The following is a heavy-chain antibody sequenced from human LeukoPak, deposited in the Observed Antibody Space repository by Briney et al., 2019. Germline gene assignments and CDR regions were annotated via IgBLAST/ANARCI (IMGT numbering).Heavy chain of an antibody. CDR2: ISDSGGST. CDR1: GFTLSSYA. Sequence: GGSLRLSCAASGFTLSSYAMSWVRQAPGKGLEWVSGISDSGGSTVYADSIKGRFTISRDNSKNMLYLQMNSLRAEDTAVYYCAKDSGSYGYWGQGTLVTVSS. D-gene: IGHD1-26*01. V-gene: IGHV3-23*01. J-gene: IGHJ4*02. CDR3: AKDSGSYGY.